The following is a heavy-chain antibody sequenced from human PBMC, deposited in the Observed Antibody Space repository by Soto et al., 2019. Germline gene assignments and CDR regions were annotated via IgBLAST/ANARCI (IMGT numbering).Heavy chain of an antibody. CDR2: MNPNSGNT. CDR1: GYTFTRYD. J-gene: IGHJ4*02. Sequence: ASVKVSCKASGYTFTRYDINWVRHATGQGLEWMGWMNPNSGNTGYAQKFQGRVTMTRNTSISTAYMELSSLRSEDTAVYYCARLILRGTSRKNFDYWGQGTLVTVSS. D-gene: IGHD2-2*01. V-gene: IGHV1-8*01. CDR3: ARLILRGTSRKNFDY.